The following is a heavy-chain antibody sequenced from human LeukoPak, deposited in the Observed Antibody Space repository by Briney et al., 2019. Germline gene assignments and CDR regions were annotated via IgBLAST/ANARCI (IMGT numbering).Heavy chain of an antibody. CDR3: ARVPVGCSSTSCYSDP. V-gene: IGHV1-46*01. CDR1: GYTFTPYY. J-gene: IGHJ5*02. CDR2: INPTSANT. Sequence: ASVKVSCKAYGYTFTPYYMHWVRQAPGQGLEWMGIINPTSANTRYAQKFQGRVTMTTDTSTSTAYMELRSLRSDDTAVYYCARVPVGCSSTSCYSDPWGQGTLVTVSS. D-gene: IGHD2-2*01.